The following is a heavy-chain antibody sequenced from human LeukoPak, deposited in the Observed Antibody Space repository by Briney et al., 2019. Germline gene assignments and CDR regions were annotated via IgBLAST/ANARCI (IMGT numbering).Heavy chain of an antibody. V-gene: IGHV3-23*01. D-gene: IGHD3-10*01. CDR2: FGESGSST. Sequence: GGSLRLSCVASGFTFSSYAMTCVRQAPGKGLEWVSTFGESGSSTYYADFVKGRFTIYRDNSKNSVYLQMNSLRVEDTAIYYCAKGRSGDVWGKGTTVTVSS. CDR3: AKGRSGDV. J-gene: IGHJ6*04. CDR1: GFTFSSYA.